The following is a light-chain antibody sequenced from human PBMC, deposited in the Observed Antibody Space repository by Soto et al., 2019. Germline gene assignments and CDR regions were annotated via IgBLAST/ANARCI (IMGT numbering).Light chain of an antibody. CDR3: RSYTNDHTRE. Sequence: QSVLTQPASVSGSPGQWIAISCTGTSSDVGGYNYVSWYQHSPGKAPKLIIYDVSNRPSGVSNRFSGSKSGNTASLTISGLQAEDEAVYYCRSYTNDHTREIGGGTKLTVL. CDR1: SSDVGGYNY. V-gene: IGLV2-14*03. CDR2: DVS. J-gene: IGLJ2*01.